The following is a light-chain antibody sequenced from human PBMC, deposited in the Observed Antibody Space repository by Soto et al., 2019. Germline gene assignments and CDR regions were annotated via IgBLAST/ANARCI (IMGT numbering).Light chain of an antibody. CDR2: EVS. CDR3: SSYAGTNTRYL. J-gene: IGLJ1*01. CDR1: NSDVGSYNF. Sequence: QSVLTQPPSASGSPGRSVTISCTGANSDVGSYNFVSWYQQHPGRAPKLLIYEVSKRPSGVPDRFSGSKSGNTASLTVSGLQAEDEADYYCSSYAGTNTRYLFGSGTKVTVL. V-gene: IGLV2-8*01.